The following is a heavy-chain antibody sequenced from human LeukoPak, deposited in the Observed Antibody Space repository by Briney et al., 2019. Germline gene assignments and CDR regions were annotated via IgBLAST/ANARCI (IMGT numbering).Heavy chain of an antibody. CDR2: ISGSGGST. V-gene: IGHV3-23*01. CDR3: AKGGRSRYEAFDI. Sequence: PGGSLRLSCAASGFTFSTYAMSWVRQAPGKGLEWVSAISGSGGSTYYADSVKGRFTISRDNSNNTLYLQMNSLRAGDTAVYYCAKGGRSRYEAFDIWGQGTMVSVSS. J-gene: IGHJ3*02. CDR1: GFTFSTYA. D-gene: IGHD3-10*01.